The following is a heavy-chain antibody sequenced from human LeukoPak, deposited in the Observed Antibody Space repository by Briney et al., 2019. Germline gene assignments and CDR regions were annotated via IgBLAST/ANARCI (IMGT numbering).Heavy chain of an antibody. D-gene: IGHD6-25*01. J-gene: IGHJ3*02. V-gene: IGHV4-30-4*01. Sequence: SETLSLTSTVSGGSISSGDYYWSWIRQPPGKGLEWIGYIYYSGSTYYNPSLKSRVTISVDTSKNQFSLKLSSVTAADTAVYYCARSAIDAFDIWGQGTMVTVSS. CDR1: GGSISSGDYY. CDR3: ARSAIDAFDI. CDR2: IYYSGST.